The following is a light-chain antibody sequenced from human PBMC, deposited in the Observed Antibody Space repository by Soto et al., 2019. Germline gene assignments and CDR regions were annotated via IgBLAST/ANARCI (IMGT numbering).Light chain of an antibody. CDR2: EVN. Sequence: SVLTQPASVSGSPGQSITISCSGTSNDIGGYTYVSWYQQLPGEAPKLMIYEVNKRPSGIPDRFSGSKSGNTASLTVSVLQPEDEAEYFCSSYSRSINYVFGTGTKVTVL. CDR1: SNDIGGYTY. CDR3: SSYSRSINYV. J-gene: IGLJ1*01. V-gene: IGLV2-8*01.